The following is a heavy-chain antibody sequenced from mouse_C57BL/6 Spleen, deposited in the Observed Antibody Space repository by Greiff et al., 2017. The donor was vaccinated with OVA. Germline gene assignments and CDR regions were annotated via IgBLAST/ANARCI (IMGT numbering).Heavy chain of an antibody. J-gene: IGHJ2*01. V-gene: IGHV1-82*01. CDR1: GYAFSSSW. Sequence: VQLQQSGPELVKPGASVKISCKASGYAFSSSWMNWVKQRPGKGLEWIGRLYPGDGDTNYNEKFKGKATLTADKSSSTAYIQLISLTTEDSAVYFYARNDYSNYGGYFDYWGQGTTLTVS. CDR2: LYPGDGDT. D-gene: IGHD2-5*01. CDR3: ARNDYSNYGGYFDY.